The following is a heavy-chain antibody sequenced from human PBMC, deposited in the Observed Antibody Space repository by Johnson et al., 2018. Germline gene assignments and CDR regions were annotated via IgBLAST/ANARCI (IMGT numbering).Heavy chain of an antibody. V-gene: IGHV3-9*01. D-gene: IGHD2-15*01. CDR1: GFTFDEYG. J-gene: IGHJ6*03. CDR2: INWNSGRI. Sequence: VQLVQSGGDLVQPGRSLRLSCVASGFTFDEYGMHWVRQVPGKGLEWVSGINWNSGRIDYADPVKGRFTISRDNAKNSLYLQMNSLRVEDSALYYCAKDAMTPFKYIDVWGKGTTVTVSS. CDR3: AKDAMTPFKYIDV.